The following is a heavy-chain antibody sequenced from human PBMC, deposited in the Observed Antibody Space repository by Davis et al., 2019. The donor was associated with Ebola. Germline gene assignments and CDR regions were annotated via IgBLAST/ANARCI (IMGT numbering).Heavy chain of an antibody. V-gene: IGHV3-53*01. Sequence: GESLKISCAVSGFTVSSNYMSWVRRAPGKGLEWVSVIYGGGSTYYADSVKGRFTISRDNSKNTLYLQMNSLRAEDTAVYYCVKGGWQQYFDYWGQGTLVTVSS. CDR2: IYGGGST. CDR3: VKGGWQQYFDY. CDR1: GFTVSSNY. J-gene: IGHJ4*02. D-gene: IGHD6-13*01.